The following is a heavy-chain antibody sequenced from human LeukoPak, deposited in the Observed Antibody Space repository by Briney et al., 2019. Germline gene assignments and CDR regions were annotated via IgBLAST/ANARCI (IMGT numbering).Heavy chain of an antibody. Sequence: SETLSLTGTVSGGSMSPYHWGWIRQPPGKGLEWTGYIYYSGSTNYNPSLNSRVTISVDTSKNQFSLRLSSVTAADTATYYCARAVSGRFDYWGQGTLVTVSS. V-gene: IGHV4-59*08. J-gene: IGHJ4*02. D-gene: IGHD6-19*01. CDR1: GGSMSPYH. CDR2: IYYSGST. CDR3: ARAVSGRFDY.